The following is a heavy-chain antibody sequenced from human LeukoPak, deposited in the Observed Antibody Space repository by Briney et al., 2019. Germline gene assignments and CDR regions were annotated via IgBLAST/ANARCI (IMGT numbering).Heavy chain of an antibody. V-gene: IGHV4-59*01. J-gene: IGHJ4*02. CDR1: GGSISSYY. CDR3: ASSGWLPALDY. D-gene: IGHD6-19*01. Sequence: PSETLSLTCTVSGGSISSYYWSWIRQPPGKGLEWIGYIYYSGSTNYNPSLKSRVTMSVDTSKNQFSLKLSSVTAADTAVYYCASSGWLPALDYWGQGTLVTVSS. CDR2: IYYSGST.